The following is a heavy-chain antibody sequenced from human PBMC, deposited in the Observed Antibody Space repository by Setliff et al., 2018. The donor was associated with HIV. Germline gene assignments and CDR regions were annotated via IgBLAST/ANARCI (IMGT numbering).Heavy chain of an antibody. CDR2: IHTEQGFP. J-gene: IGHJ3*02. CDR1: GYTFTSYG. CDR3: AVDRHAFDI. Sequence: ASVKVSCKASGYTFTSYGMSWVRQAPGQGLEWMGWIHTEQGFPMYAQGFTGRFVFSLDPSVSTAYLQISSLNPDDGAVYYCAVDRHAFDIWGQGTVVTVSS. V-gene: IGHV7-4-1*02. D-gene: IGHD5-12*01.